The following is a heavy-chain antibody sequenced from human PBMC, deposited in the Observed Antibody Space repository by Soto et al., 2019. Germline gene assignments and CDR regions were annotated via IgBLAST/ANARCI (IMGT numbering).Heavy chain of an antibody. V-gene: IGHV3-23*01. CDR3: AKERNFWSGTAGFDS. D-gene: IGHD3-3*01. Sequence: PGGSLRLSCVGSGFTFSVFAMSWVRQAPGKGLEWISSISGSGGSTYYADSVKGRFTVSRDNSKTTVFLQMNSLRTEDTAVYFCAKERNFWSGTAGFDSWGQGSPVTVSS. CDR2: ISGSGGST. J-gene: IGHJ5*01. CDR1: GFTFSVFA.